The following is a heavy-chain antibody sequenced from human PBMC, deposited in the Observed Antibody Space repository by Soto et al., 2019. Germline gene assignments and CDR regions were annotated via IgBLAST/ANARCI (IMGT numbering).Heavy chain of an antibody. D-gene: IGHD5-12*01. CDR3: ASLEMATITIDY. J-gene: IGHJ4*02. V-gene: IGHV4-39*01. Sequence: KPXETLSLTGTVSGGSISSSSYYWGWIRQPPGKGLEWIGSIYYSGSTYYNPSLKSRVTISVDTSKNQFSLKLSSVTAADTAVYYCASLEMATITIDYWGQGTLVTVS. CDR2: IYYSGST. CDR1: GGSISSSSYY.